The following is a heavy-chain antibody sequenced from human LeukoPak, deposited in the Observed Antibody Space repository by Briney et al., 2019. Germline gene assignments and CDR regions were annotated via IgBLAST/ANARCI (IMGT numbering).Heavy chain of an antibody. V-gene: IGHV1-46*01. D-gene: IGHD6-6*01. J-gene: IGHJ4*02. Sequence: ASVKVSCKASGYTFTSYYMHWVRQAPGQGLEWMGIINPSGGSTSYAQKFQGRVTMTRDTSTSTVYMELGSLRSEDTAVYYCARDQRSSRSGASTFDYWGQGTLVTVSP. CDR1: GYTFTSYY. CDR2: INPSGGST. CDR3: ARDQRSSRSGASTFDY.